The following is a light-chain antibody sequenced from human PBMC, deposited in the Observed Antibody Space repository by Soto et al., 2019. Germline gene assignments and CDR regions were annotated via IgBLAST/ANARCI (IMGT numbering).Light chain of an antibody. J-gene: IGKJ2*01. CDR2: GAS. CDR1: QSVSSSQ. CDR3: QEYATSPHT. V-gene: IGKV3-20*01. Sequence: EIVLTQSPGTLSLSPGESATLSCRASQSVSSSQVAWYQLKPGQAPRLLIYGASSRATGIPDRFSGVGSETDFTLTISKLEPEEFAVYYGQEYATSPHTFGQGTKLEIK.